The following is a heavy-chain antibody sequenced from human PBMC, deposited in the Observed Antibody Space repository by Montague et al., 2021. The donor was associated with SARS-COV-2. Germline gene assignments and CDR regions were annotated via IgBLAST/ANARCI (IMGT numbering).Heavy chain of an antibody. CDR1: GYSFTSYW. Sequence: QSGAEVKKPGESLRISCKGSGYSFTSYWISWVRQMPGKGLEWMGRIDPSDSYTNYSSSFQGHVTISADKSISTAYLQGSSLKASDTALYYCARHMVRGVIKFEGFDPWGQGTLVTVSS. CDR3: ARHMVRGVIKFEGFDP. V-gene: IGHV5-10-1*01. D-gene: IGHD3-10*01. J-gene: IGHJ5*02. CDR2: IDPSDSYT.